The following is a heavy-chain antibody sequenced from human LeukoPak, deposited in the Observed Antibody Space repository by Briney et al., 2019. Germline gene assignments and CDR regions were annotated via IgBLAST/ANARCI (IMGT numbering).Heavy chain of an antibody. D-gene: IGHD3-10*01. CDR2: IISSGGGT. V-gene: IGHV3-23*01. CDR3: AKDQTISGVNFFDF. Sequence: GGSLRLSCAASGFTFSRFAMSWVRQLPGKGLEWVSGIISSGGGTYYADSVKGRFTISRDNSKNTLYLQMNDLRAEDTAVYYCAKDQTISGVNFFDFWGQGTLVTVSS. CDR1: GFTFSRFA. J-gene: IGHJ4*02.